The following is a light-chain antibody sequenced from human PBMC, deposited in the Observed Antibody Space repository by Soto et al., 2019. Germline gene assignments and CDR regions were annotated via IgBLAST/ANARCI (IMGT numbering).Light chain of an antibody. Sequence: QSVLTQSPSASASLGASVKLTCTLSSGHSSYAIAWHQQQPEKGPRFLMKVNSDGSHYKGDGIPDRFSGSSSGAERYLTISSLQSEDEADYYCQTWGTGIRVFGGGTKLTVL. CDR3: QTWGTGIRV. V-gene: IGLV4-69*01. CDR1: SGHSSYA. CDR2: VNSDGSH. J-gene: IGLJ2*01.